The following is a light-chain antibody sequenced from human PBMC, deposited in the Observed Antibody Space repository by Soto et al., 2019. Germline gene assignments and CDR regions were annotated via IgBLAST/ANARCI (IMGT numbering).Light chain of an antibody. J-gene: IGKJ1*01. V-gene: IGKV1-5*01. CDR1: QNIGRW. CDR3: QQYNSYSGT. Sequence: IPMTQSPSTLSASIGDRVTISCRASQNIGRWLAWYQQKPGTAPNLLIYHASNLRGGVPSRFSGGGSGTEFTLTISSLQPDDIATYSCQQYNSYSGTFGQGTKVEIK. CDR2: HAS.